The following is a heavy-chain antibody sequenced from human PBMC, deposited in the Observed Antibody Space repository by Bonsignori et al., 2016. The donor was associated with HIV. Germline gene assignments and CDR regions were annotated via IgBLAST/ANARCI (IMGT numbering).Heavy chain of an antibody. Sequence: GSLRLSCTVSGGSISSYYWSWIRQPAGKGLEWIGRIYTSGSTNYNPSLKSRVTMSVDTSKNQFSLKLSSVTAADTAVYYCARDYGTVTYYDFWSGFSYFDYWGQGTLVTVSS. CDR3: ARDYGTVTYYDFWSGFSYFDY. V-gene: IGHV4-4*07. CDR1: GGSISSYY. J-gene: IGHJ4*02. D-gene: IGHD3-3*01. CDR2: IYTSGST.